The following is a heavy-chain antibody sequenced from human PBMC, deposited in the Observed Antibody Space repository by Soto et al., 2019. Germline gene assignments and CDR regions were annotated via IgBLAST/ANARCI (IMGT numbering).Heavy chain of an antibody. CDR2: ISGSGGST. J-gene: IGHJ6*03. CDR1: GFTFSSYA. D-gene: IGHD3-3*01. CDR3: AKTDHTYYDFWSGYYDYYYYYMDV. V-gene: IGHV3-23*01. Sequence: GGSLRLSCAASGFTFSSYAMSWVRQAPGKGLEWVSGISGSGGSTYYADSVKGRFTISRDNSKNTLYLQMNSLRAEDTAVYYCAKTDHTYYDFWSGYYDYYYYYMDVWGKGTTVTVSS.